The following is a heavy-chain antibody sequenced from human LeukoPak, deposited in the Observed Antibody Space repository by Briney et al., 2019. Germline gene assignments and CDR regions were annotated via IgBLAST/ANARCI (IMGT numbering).Heavy chain of an antibody. Sequence: GGSLRLSCAASGFTFSTYAVSWVSQAPGKGLEWVSAISGSGGSTYYADSVKGRFTISRDNSRNTLYMQMNSLRADDTAIYYCARRFSRGALGDWGQGTLVTVSS. CDR1: GFTFSTYA. J-gene: IGHJ4*02. CDR3: ARRFSRGALGD. D-gene: IGHD3-10*01. CDR2: ISGSGGST. V-gene: IGHV3-23*01.